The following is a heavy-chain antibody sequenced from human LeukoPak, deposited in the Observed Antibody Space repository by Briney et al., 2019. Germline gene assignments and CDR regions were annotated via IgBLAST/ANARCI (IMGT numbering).Heavy chain of an antibody. CDR2: ISDNGGST. V-gene: IGHV3-23*01. CDR1: GYTFSSYT. D-gene: IGHD1-7*01. Sequence: PGGSLRLSCAASGYTFSSYTMSWVRQAPGKGLEWVSTISDNGGSTFYADSVKGRFTISRDNSKNTLYLQMNSLRAEDTAVYYCANHAPGTTWINYWGQGTLVTVSS. CDR3: ANHAPGTTWINY. J-gene: IGHJ4*02.